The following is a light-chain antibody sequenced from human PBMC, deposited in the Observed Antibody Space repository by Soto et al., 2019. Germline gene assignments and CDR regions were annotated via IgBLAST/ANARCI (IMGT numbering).Light chain of an antibody. CDR2: GAS. CDR1: QSVSSSY. V-gene: IGKV3-20*01. Sequence: EIVLTQSPGTLSLSPGERATLSCRASQSVSSSYLAWYQQKPGQAPRLLIYGASSRATGIPDRFSGSGSETDFTLTISGLEPEDFAVYYCQQYGSSSWSFGRGTKVEIK. J-gene: IGKJ1*01. CDR3: QQYGSSSWS.